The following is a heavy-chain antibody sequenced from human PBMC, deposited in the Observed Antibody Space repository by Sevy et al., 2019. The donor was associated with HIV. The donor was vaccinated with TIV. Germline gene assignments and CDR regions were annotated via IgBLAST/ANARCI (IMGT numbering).Heavy chain of an antibody. CDR3: VKEVSQYSYSDY. J-gene: IGHJ4*01. CDR1: GFTFSNYA. D-gene: IGHD5-18*01. V-gene: IGHV3-23*01. Sequence: GGSLRLSCAASGFTFSNYAMSWVRQTPGKGLEWVSAISGSADATYYTDSVKGRFTISRDNSKNTVYLQMNSLRAEDTAVYYCVKEVSQYSYSDYCGHGTLVTVSS. CDR2: ISGSADAT.